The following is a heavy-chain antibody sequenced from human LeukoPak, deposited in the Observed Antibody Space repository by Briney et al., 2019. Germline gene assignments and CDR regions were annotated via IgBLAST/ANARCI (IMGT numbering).Heavy chain of an antibody. D-gene: IGHD1-26*01. J-gene: IGHJ4*02. CDR1: GFTFSSYW. CDR2: IKQDGSEK. CDR3: ARDGGSYNY. Sequence: PGGSLRLSCAASGFTFSSYWMSWVRQAPGKGLQWVANIKQDGSEKYYVDSVKGRFTISRDNAENSLYLQMSTLRAEDTAVCYCARDGGSYNYWGQGTLVTVSS. V-gene: IGHV3-7*01.